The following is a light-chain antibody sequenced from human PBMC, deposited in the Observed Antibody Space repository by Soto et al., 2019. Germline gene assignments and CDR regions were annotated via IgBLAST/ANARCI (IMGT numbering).Light chain of an antibody. CDR3: QQANSFPFT. CDR1: QIIGSW. J-gene: IGKJ3*01. V-gene: IGKV1-12*02. Sequence: DIQMTQTPSSVSASIGDRVTITCRASQIIGSWLAWYQQKPGKAPTLLIYAASSLQSGDPSRFSGSGSGTDFTLTITSLQAEDSATYYCQQANSFPFTFGPGTKVDIK. CDR2: AAS.